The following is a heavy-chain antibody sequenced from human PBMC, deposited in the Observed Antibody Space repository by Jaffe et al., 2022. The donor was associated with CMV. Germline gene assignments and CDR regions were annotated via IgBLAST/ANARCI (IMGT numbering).Heavy chain of an antibody. CDR1: GYTFTGYY. D-gene: IGHD3-22*01. CDR3: ARVPRYDNHYYHSNPPFWDNWFDP. CDR2: INPNSGGT. Sequence: QVQLVQSGAEVKKPGASVKVSCKASGYTFTGYYMHWVRQAPGQGLEWMGWINPNSGGTNYAQKFQGRVTMTRDTSISTAYMELSRLRSDDTAVYYCARVPRYDNHYYHSNPPFWDNWFDPWGQGTLVTVSS. V-gene: IGHV1-2*02. J-gene: IGHJ5*02.